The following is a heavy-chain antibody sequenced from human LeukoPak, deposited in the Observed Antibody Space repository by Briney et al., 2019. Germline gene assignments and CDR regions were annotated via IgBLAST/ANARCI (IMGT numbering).Heavy chain of an antibody. J-gene: IGHJ4*02. CDR1: GFTFSSYA. CDR2: ISYDGSNK. CDR3: ARDQTNSVPFIDILTGYDFDY. Sequence: GRSLRLSCAASGFTFSSYAMHWVRQAPGKGLEWVAVISYDGSNKYYADSVKGRFTISRDNSKNTLYLQMNSLRAEDTAVYYCARDQTNSVPFIDILTGYDFDYWGQGTLVTVSS. V-gene: IGHV3-30*04. D-gene: IGHD3-9*01.